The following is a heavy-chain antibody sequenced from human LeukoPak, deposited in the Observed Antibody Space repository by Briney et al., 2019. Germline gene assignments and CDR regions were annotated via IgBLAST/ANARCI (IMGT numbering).Heavy chain of an antibody. CDR3: ARDARHRYCSSTSCYRGWFDP. D-gene: IGHD2-2*01. J-gene: IGHJ5*02. Sequence: SVKVSCKASGGTFSSYAISWVRQAPGQGLEWMGGIIPIFGTANYAQKFQGRVTITADESTSTAYMELSSLRSEDTAVYYCARDARHRYCSSTSCYRGWFDPWGQGTLVTVSS. CDR2: IIPIFGTA. CDR1: GGTFSSYA. V-gene: IGHV1-69*13.